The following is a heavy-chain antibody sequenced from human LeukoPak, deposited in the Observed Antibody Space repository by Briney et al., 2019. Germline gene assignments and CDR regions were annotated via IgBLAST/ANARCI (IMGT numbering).Heavy chain of an antibody. V-gene: IGHV1-8*01. CDR1: GYTFTSYD. CDR3: ATGYSYGYFYYYYGMDV. Sequence: GASVKVSCKASGYTFTSYDINWVRQATGQGLEWMGWMNPNSGNTGYAQKFQGRVTMTRNTSISTAYMELSGLRSEDTAVYYCATGYSYGYFYYYYGMDVWGQGTTVTVSS. J-gene: IGHJ6*02. CDR2: MNPNSGNT. D-gene: IGHD5-18*01.